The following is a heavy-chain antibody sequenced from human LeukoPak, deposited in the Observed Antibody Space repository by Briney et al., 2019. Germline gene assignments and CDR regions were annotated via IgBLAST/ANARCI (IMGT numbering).Heavy chain of an antibody. CDR2: IRSKANSYAT. CDR1: GFTFSGSA. J-gene: IGHJ3*02. D-gene: IGHD3-22*01. Sequence: PGGSLRLSCAASGFTFSGSAMHWVRQASGKGLEWVGRIRSKANSYATAYAASVKGRFTISRDDSKNTAYLQMNSLKTEDTAVYYCTIYYYDSSGYFLNAFDIWGQGIMVTVSS. V-gene: IGHV3-73*01. CDR3: TIYYYDSSGYFLNAFDI.